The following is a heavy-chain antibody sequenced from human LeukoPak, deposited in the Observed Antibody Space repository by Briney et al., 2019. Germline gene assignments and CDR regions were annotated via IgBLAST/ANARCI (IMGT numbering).Heavy chain of an antibody. J-gene: IGHJ4*02. V-gene: IGHV4-59*01. CDR2: IYYSGST. Sequence: PSQTLSLTCTVSGGSISTYYWSWIRQPQGKGQEWIAYIYYSGSTNYNPSLKSRVSISVDTSKNQSSLKLNSVTAADTAVYYCARVSRELMCFDYWGQGSLVTVSS. CDR3: ARVSRELMCFDY. CDR1: GGSISTYY.